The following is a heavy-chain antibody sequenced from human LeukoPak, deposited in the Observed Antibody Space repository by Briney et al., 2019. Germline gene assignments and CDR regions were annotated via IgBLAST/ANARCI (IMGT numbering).Heavy chain of an antibody. CDR1: GGTFSSYA. Sequence: SVKVSCKASGGTFSSYAISWVRQAPGQGLEWMRGIIPIFGTANYAQKFQGRVTITADESTSTAYMELSSLRSEDTAVYYCARIYYDFWSGPPNWFDPWGQGTLVTVSS. CDR2: IIPIFGTA. CDR3: ARIYYDFWSGPPNWFDP. J-gene: IGHJ5*02. D-gene: IGHD3-3*01. V-gene: IGHV1-69*13.